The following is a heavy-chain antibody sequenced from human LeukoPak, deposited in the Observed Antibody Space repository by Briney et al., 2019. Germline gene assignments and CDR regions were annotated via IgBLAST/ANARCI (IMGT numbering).Heavy chain of an antibody. Sequence: SETLSLTCTVSGGSISSSSYYWAWSRQPPGKGLEWIGSIHYSGSTYYNPSLQSRVTISIDTSKNQFSLKLRFVTAADTAVYYCARELHSGSYYFDYWGQGTLVTVSS. CDR1: GGSISSSSYY. J-gene: IGHJ4*02. CDR2: IHYSGST. V-gene: IGHV4-39*07. CDR3: ARELHSGSYYFDY. D-gene: IGHD1-26*01.